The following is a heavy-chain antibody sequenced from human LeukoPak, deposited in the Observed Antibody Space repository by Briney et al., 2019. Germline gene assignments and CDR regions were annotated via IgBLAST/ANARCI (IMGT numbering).Heavy chain of an antibody. J-gene: IGHJ5*02. D-gene: IGHD6-19*01. CDR2: IYYSGST. V-gene: IGHV4-59*01. CDR3: ARANSSGWRYNWFDP. Sequence: SETLSLTCAVYGGSFSGYYWSWIRQPPGKGLEWIGYIYYSGSTNYNPSLKSRVTISVDTSKNQFSLKLSSVTAADTAVYYCARANSSGWRYNWFDPWGQGTLVTVSS. CDR1: GGSFSGYY.